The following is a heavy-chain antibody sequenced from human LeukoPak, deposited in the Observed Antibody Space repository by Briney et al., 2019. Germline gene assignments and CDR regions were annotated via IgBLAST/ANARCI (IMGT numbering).Heavy chain of an antibody. J-gene: IGHJ4*02. Sequence: GGSLRLSCAASGFTFSLFAMSWVRQAPGKGLEWVSGFSVSDGITYYADAVKGRFTISRDNSKNTLDLQMNSLRVEDTAVYFCAKDKDTPATAQPQRGYFESWGQGTLVTVSS. CDR3: AKDKDTPATAQPQRGYFES. D-gene: IGHD2-15*01. CDR1: GFTFSLFA. V-gene: IGHV3-23*01. CDR2: FSVSDGIT.